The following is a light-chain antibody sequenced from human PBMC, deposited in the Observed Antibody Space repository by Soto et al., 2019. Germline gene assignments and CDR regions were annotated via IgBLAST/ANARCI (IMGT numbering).Light chain of an antibody. Sequence: QSALTQPASVSGSPGQSITISCTRTSSDVGGYNYVAWYQQHPGKAPKLLIYDVSNRPSGVSNRFSGSKSGNTASLTISGLQAEDEADYYCCSYAGSSTVLFGGGTKLTVL. J-gene: IGLJ2*01. CDR2: DVS. V-gene: IGLV2-14*01. CDR1: SSDVGGYNY. CDR3: CSYAGSSTVL.